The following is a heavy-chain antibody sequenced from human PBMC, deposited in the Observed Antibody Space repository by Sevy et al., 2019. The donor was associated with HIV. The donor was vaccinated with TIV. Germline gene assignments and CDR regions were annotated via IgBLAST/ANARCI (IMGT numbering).Heavy chain of an antibody. CDR1: GFDFSIYT. CDR2: SNSRSSNI. Sequence: GGSLRLSCVASGFDFSIYTMNWVRQAPGKGLEWISYSNSRSSNIDYADSVKGRFTISRDNAKNSLYLQMKSLRDEDTGVYYCARALTDFDHWGQGTLVTVSS. J-gene: IGHJ4*02. V-gene: IGHV3-48*02. D-gene: IGHD3-9*01. CDR3: ARALTDFDH.